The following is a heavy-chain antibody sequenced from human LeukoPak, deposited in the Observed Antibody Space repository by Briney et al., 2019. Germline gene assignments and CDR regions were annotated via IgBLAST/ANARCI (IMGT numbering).Heavy chain of an antibody. CDR2: IYNAGST. J-gene: IGHJ4*02. Sequence: SETLSLTCTVSGDSITSAGYYWTWVRQYPGKGLEWIGYIYNAGSTYYNPSLKSRVTTSLDTSENQFSLRLSSVTAADTAVYYCARVVAATIYQFDHWGQGTLVTVSS. CDR3: ARVVAATIYQFDH. V-gene: IGHV4-31*03. CDR1: GDSITSAGYY. D-gene: IGHD2-15*01.